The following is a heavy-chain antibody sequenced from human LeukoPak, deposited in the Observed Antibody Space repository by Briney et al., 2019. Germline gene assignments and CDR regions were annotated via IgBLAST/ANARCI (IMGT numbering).Heavy chain of an antibody. D-gene: IGHD4-23*01. Sequence: SETLSLTCTVSGGSISSGSYYWSWIRQPAGKGLEWIGRIYTSGSTNYNPSLKSRVTISVDTSKNQFSLKLSSVTAADTAVYYCARGAEVVTKGWDYYYYMDVWGKGTTVTVSS. J-gene: IGHJ6*03. CDR2: IYTSGST. V-gene: IGHV4-61*02. CDR1: GGSISSGSYY. CDR3: ARGAEVVTKGWDYYYYMDV.